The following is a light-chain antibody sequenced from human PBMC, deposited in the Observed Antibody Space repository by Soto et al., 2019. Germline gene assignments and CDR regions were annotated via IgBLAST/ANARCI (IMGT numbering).Light chain of an antibody. CDR1: QSISSW. V-gene: IGKV1-5*03. Sequence: ITKTSGASQSISSWLAWYQQKPGKAPKLLIYKASSLESGVPSRFSGSGSGTEFTLAISSLQPDDFAPYYCQQYNSYSRTFGQGTKVDIK. CDR2: KAS. CDR3: QQYNSYSRT. J-gene: IGKJ1*01.